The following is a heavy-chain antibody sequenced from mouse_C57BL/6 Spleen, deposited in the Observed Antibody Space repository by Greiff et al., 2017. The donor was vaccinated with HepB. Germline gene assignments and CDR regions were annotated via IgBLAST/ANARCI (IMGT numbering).Heavy chain of an antibody. CDR3: ARRGDYAAMDY. CDR2: INPSTGGT. V-gene: IGHV1-42*01. J-gene: IGHJ4*01. Sequence: EVQLQQSGPELVKPGASVKISCKASGYSFTGYYMNWVKQSPEKSLEWIGEINPSTGGTTYNKKFKAKATLTVDKSSSTAYMQLKSLTSEDSAVYYCARRGDYAAMDYWGQGTSVTVSS. CDR1: GYSFTGYY.